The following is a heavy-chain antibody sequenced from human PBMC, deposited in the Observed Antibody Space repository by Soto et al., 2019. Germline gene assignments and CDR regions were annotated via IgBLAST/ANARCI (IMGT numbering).Heavy chain of an antibody. CDR3: ARGDHYDSRGYYPGDY. J-gene: IGHJ4*02. CDR2: IGANNGNT. V-gene: IGHV1-18*01. Sequence: QVQLVQSGAEVKKPGASVKVSCKASGYTFINYGLSWVRQAPGQVLEWMGWIGANNGNTKFAQKFKGIVTMTTDTSTSTAYMELRSLRSDDTAVYYCARGDHYDSRGYYPGDYWGQGTLVTVSS. CDR1: GYTFINYG. D-gene: IGHD3-22*01.